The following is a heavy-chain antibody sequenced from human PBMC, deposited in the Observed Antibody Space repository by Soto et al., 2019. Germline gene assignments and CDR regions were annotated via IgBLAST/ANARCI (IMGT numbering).Heavy chain of an antibody. J-gene: IGHJ4*02. D-gene: IGHD6-19*01. CDR3: ATDWISSGWYFDY. CDR1: GYTLTELS. CDR2: FDPEDGET. Sequence: ASVKVSCKVSGYTLTELSMHWVRQAPGKGLEWMGGFDPEDGETIYAQKFQGRVTMTEDTSTDTAYMELSSLGSEDTAVYYCATDWISSGWYFDYWGQGTLVTVSS. V-gene: IGHV1-24*01.